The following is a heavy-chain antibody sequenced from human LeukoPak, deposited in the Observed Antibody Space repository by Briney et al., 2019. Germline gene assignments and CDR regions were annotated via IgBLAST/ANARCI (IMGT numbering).Heavy chain of an antibody. CDR1: GGTFSGYG. V-gene: IGHV1-69*13. Sequence: SVKVSCKASGGTFSGYGISWVRQAPGQGLEWMGKVIPMFTTTNYAQTLQGRITITADESTNTAYMELSSLRYEDTAVYYCARGLLRFLEWRNFDSWGQGTLVTVSS. CDR2: VIPMFTTT. J-gene: IGHJ4*02. D-gene: IGHD3-3*01. CDR3: ARGLLRFLEWRNFDS.